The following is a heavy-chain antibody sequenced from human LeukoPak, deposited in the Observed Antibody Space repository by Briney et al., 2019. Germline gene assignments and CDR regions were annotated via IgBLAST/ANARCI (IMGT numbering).Heavy chain of an antibody. CDR3: ARSPGGWFDP. CDR2: IYYSGST. J-gene: IGHJ5*02. Sequence: PPETLSLTCTVSGGSISSYYWSWIRQPPGKGLEWIGYIYYSGSTNYSPSLKSRVTISVDTSKNQFSLKLSSVTAADTAVYYCARSPGGWFDPWGQGTLVTVSS. V-gene: IGHV4-59*01. D-gene: IGHD3-10*01. CDR1: GGSISSYY.